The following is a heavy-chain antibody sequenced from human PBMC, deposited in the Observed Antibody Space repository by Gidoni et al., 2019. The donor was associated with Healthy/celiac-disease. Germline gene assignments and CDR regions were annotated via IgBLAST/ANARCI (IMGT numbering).Heavy chain of an antibody. Sequence: VPPVASGGGRVQPGRALRPPWDTSGINFMNFVSPWVRQAPGKGLEWVAVISYDGSNKYYADSVKGRFTISRDNSKNTLYLQMNSLRAEDTAVYYCASPVYSSGGFYYYYYGMDVWGQGTTVTVSS. CDR3: ASPVYSSGGFYYYYYGMDV. J-gene: IGHJ6*02. D-gene: IGHD6-19*01. V-gene: IGHV3-30-3*01. CDR2: ISYDGSNK. CDR1: GINFMNFV.